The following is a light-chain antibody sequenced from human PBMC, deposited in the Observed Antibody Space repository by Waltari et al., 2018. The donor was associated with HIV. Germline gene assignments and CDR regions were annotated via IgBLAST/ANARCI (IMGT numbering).Light chain of an antibody. CDR1: SSNIGSNT. Sequence: QSVLTQPPSASGTPGQRVTISCSGSSSNIGSNTVNWCQQPPGTAPKLLIYSNNQRPTGAPDRFAGSKSGTSASLAISGLQSEDEADYYCAAWDDSLNGVVFGGGTKVTV. CDR3: AAWDDSLNGVV. V-gene: IGLV1-44*01. CDR2: SNN. J-gene: IGLJ2*01.